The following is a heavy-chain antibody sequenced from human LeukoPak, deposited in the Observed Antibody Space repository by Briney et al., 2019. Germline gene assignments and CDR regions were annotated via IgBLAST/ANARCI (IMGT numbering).Heavy chain of an antibody. CDR3: ARGTGGVGFDY. CDR1: GCTFSSYA. CDR2: ISSNGGST. V-gene: IGHV3-64*01. D-gene: IGHD2-8*02. J-gene: IGHJ4*02. Sequence: PGGSLRLSCAASGCTFSSYAMHWVRQAPGKGLEYVSAISSNGGSTYYANSVKGRFTISRDNSKNTLYLQMGSLRAEDMAVYYCARGTGGVGFDYWGQGTLVTASS.